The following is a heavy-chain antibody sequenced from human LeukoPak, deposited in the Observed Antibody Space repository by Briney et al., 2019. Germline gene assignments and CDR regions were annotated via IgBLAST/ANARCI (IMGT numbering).Heavy chain of an antibody. D-gene: IGHD6-13*01. Sequence: SQTLSLTCTVSGGSISSGSYYWSWIRQPAGKGLEWIGRIYTSGSTNYNPSLKSRVTISVDTSKNQFSLKLSSVTAADTAVYYSARAVAAAGTTWGAFDIWGQGTMVTVSS. CDR2: IYTSGST. CDR1: GGSISSGSYY. J-gene: IGHJ3*02. CDR3: ARAVAAAGTTWGAFDI. V-gene: IGHV4-61*02.